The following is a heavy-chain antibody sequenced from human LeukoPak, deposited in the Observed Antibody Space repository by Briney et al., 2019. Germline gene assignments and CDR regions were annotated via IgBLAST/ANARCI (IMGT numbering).Heavy chain of an antibody. CDR1: GGSFSGYY. CDR2: INHSGST. Sequence: PSETLSLTCAVYGGSFSGYYWSWIRQPPGKGLEWIGEINHSGSTNYNPSLKSRVTISVDTSKNQFSLKLSSVTAADTAVYYCARVADWSVFFWSGYYSTVAAFDIWGQGTMVTVSS. J-gene: IGHJ3*02. D-gene: IGHD3-3*01. V-gene: IGHV4-34*01. CDR3: ARVADWSVFFWSGYYSTVAAFDI.